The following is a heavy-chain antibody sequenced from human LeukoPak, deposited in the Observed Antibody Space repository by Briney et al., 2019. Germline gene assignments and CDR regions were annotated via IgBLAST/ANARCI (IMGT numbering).Heavy chain of an antibody. D-gene: IGHD6-19*01. CDR2: ISGNGGST. J-gene: IGHJ4*02. CDR1: QFTFTTYA. Sequence: PGGSLRLSCAASQFTFTTYAMSWVRQAPGTGLEWVSAISGNGGSTYYADSVKGRFTISRDNSKNTLYLQMSSLRAEDTAVYYCARRRGGWYLSPDYWGQGALVTVSS. V-gene: IGHV3-23*01. CDR3: ARRRGGWYLSPDY.